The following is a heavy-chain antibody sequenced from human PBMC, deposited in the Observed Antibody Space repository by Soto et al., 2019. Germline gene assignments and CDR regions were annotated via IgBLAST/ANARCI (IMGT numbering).Heavy chain of an antibody. D-gene: IGHD2-15*01. CDR1: GDTVSSNSVA. CDR3: ARSEEDSDYYYYGMDV. CDR2: TYYRSRWYS. Sequence: SQTLSLTCVCPGDTVSSNSVAWNWVRQSPSRGLEWLGRTYYRSRWYSDYAVSVRSRIDINADTSKNQVSLQLNSVTPEDTAVYYCARSEEDSDYYYYGMDVWGQGTTVTVSS. J-gene: IGHJ6*02. V-gene: IGHV6-1*01.